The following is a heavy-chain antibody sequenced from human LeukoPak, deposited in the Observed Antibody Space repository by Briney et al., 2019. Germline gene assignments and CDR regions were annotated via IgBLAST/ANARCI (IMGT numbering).Heavy chain of an antibody. J-gene: IGHJ4*02. D-gene: IGHD5-18*01. CDR2: ISSNGGST. V-gene: IGHV3-64D*06. CDR3: VKGGIQLWSHFDY. Sequence: GGSLRLSCAASGFTFSSCAVSWVRQAPGKGLEYVSAISSNGGSTYYADSVKGRFTISRDNSKNTLYLQMSSLRAEDTAVYYCVKGGIQLWSHFDYWGQGTLVTVSS. CDR1: GFTFSSCA.